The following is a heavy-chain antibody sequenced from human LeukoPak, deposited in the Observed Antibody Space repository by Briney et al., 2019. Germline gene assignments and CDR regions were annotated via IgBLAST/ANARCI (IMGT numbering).Heavy chain of an antibody. CDR2: ISWNSGSI. V-gene: IGHV3-9*01. Sequence: GGSLRLSCAASGFTFSSYSMNWVRQAPGKGLEWVSGISWNSGSIGYADSVKGRFTISRDNAKNPLYLQMNSLRAEDTALYYCAKDMMPHYYDSSGYSYWGQGTLVTVSS. CDR3: AKDMMPHYYDSSGYSY. CDR1: GFTFSSYS. J-gene: IGHJ4*02. D-gene: IGHD3-22*01.